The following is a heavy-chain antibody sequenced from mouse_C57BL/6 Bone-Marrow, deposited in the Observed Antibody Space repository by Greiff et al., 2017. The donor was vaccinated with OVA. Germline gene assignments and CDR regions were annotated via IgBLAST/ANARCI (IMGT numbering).Heavy chain of an antibody. Sequence: QVQLKESGAELVKPGASVKLSCKASGYTFTSYWMQWVKQRPGQGLEWIGELDPSDSYTNYNQKFKGKATLTVDTSSSTAYMQLSSLTSEDSAVYYCARQGGDYERYWYFDVWGTGTTVTVSS. CDR1: GYTFTSYW. J-gene: IGHJ1*03. CDR3: ARQGGDYERYWYFDV. V-gene: IGHV1-50*01. D-gene: IGHD2-4*01. CDR2: LDPSDSYT.